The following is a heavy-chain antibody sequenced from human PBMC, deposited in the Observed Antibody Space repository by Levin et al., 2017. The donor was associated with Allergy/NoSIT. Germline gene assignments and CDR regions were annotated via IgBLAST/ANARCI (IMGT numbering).Heavy chain of an antibody. V-gene: IGHV1-69*01. D-gene: IGHD2-15*01. CDR1: GGTFSSYA. J-gene: IGHJ4*02. Sequence: PGESLKISCKASGGTFSSYAISWVRQAPGQGLEWMGGIIPIFGTANYAQKFQGRVTITADESTSTAYMELSSLRSEDTAVYYCARFGGYCSGGSCYSAVDYWGQGTLVTVSS. CDR2: IIPIFGTA. CDR3: ARFGGYCSGGSCYSAVDY.